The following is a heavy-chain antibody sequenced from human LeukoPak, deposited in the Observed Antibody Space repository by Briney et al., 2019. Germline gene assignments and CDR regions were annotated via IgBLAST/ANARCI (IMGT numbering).Heavy chain of an antibody. Sequence: SETLSLTCTVSGGSTSSYYWSWIRQPPGKGLEWIGYIYYSGSTNYNPSLKSRVTISVDTSKNQFSLKLSSVTAADTAVYYCARAWGGYYMDVWGKGTTVTVSS. D-gene: IGHD3-10*01. CDR2: IYYSGST. CDR1: GGSTSSYY. J-gene: IGHJ6*03. V-gene: IGHV4-59*01. CDR3: ARAWGGYYMDV.